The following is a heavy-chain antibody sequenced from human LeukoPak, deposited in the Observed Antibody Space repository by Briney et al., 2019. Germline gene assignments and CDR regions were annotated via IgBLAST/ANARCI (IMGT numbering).Heavy chain of an antibody. V-gene: IGHV4-59*01. J-gene: IGHJ4*02. CDR3: ARGGQTMDTLTYFDL. CDR2: TYYSGST. CDR1: GGSISSYS. D-gene: IGHD3-10*01. Sequence: SETLSLTCTVSGGSISSYSWNWIRQPPGKGLEWIGYTYYSGSTNYNPSLKSRVTISVDSSKNQFSLKLNSVTAADTAVYYCARGGQTMDTLTYFDLWGQGTLVTVSS.